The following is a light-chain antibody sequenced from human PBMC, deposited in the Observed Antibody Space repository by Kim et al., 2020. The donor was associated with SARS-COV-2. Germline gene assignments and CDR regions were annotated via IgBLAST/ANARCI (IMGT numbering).Light chain of an antibody. CDR3: NSYAGSNNLL. CDR2: EVS. Sequence: GQPVPISCTGTSSDVGAYNYVCWYQQHPGKAPILMIYEVSKRPSGVPDRFSGSKSGSTASLTVSGLQAEDEADYYCNSYAGSNNLLFGGGTKLTVL. V-gene: IGLV2-8*01. CDR1: SSDVGAYNY. J-gene: IGLJ3*02.